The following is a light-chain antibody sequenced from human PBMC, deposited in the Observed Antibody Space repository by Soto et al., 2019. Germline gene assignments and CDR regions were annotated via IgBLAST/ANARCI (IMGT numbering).Light chain of an antibody. CDR1: RSNIGNNY. CDR2: DNN. Sequence: QSVLTQPPSVSAAPGQKVTISCSGSRSNIGNNYVSWYQQLPGTAPKLLIYDNNKRPSGIPDRFSGSKSGTSATLGITGLQTGDEADYYCGTWDSSLSAGLLGGGTKLTVL. V-gene: IGLV1-51*01. J-gene: IGLJ2*01. CDR3: GTWDSSLSAGL.